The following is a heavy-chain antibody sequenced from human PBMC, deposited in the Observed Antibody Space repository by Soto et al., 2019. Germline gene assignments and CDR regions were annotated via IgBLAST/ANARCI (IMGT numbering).Heavy chain of an antibody. CDR2: ISYDGSNQ. Sequence: QVHLVESGGGVVQPGRSLTISCVGSGFAFSTYGMHWVRQAPAKGLEWVALISYDGSNQYYADSVKGRFTISRDNSKNTLFLQMNSLRADDTAVYYCAKDQASGQGSFDSWGQGTLVTVSS. CDR3: AKDQASGQGSFDS. CDR1: GFAFSTYG. J-gene: IGHJ4*02. V-gene: IGHV3-30*18.